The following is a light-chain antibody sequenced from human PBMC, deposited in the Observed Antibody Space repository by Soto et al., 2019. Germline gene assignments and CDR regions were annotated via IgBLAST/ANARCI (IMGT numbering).Light chain of an antibody. CDR2: GAS. Sequence: MVLTQSPGTLSLSPGERATLSCRASQSVSNNYVACYQQQPGQAPRLLIYGASNRATGIPDRFSGSGSGTDFTLTISRLEPEDFAVYYCQQYGSSGTFGQGTKVDIK. J-gene: IGKJ1*01. CDR1: QSVSNNY. CDR3: QQYGSSGT. V-gene: IGKV3-20*01.